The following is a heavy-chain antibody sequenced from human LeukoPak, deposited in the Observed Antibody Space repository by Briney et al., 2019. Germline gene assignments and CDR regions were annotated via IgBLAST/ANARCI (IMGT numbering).Heavy chain of an antibody. Sequence: GGSLRLSCAASGFTFSSYAMSWVRQAPGKGLEWVSAIRDSGSSTHYADSVKGRFTISRDNSKNTLYLQMNSLRAEDTAVYYCARDPDTAMAHFDYWGQGTLVTVSS. V-gene: IGHV3-23*01. CDR2: IRDSGSST. CDR1: GFTFSSYA. J-gene: IGHJ4*02. D-gene: IGHD5-18*01. CDR3: ARDPDTAMAHFDY.